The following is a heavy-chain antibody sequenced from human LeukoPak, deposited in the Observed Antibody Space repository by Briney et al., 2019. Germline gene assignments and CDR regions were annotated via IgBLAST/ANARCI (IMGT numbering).Heavy chain of an antibody. D-gene: IGHD6-19*01. CDR2: IRGSDDST. CDR3: AKDSNTRAYSSGWFGGSYNY. CDR1: GFTFSSYA. J-gene: IGHJ4*02. V-gene: IGHV3-23*01. Sequence: PGGSLRLSCAASGFTFSSYAVTWVRQAPGKGLEWVSTIRGSDDSTYYADSVKGRFTISRDNSKNTLYLQMNSLRAEDTAVYYCAKDSNTRAYSSGWFGGSYNYWGQGTLVTVSS.